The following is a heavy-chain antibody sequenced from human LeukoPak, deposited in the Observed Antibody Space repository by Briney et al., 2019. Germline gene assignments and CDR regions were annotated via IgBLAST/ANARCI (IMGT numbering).Heavy chain of an antibody. J-gene: IGHJ4*02. CDR3: ARVATPDVSSPLDF. CDR2: IFSSGGA. D-gene: IGHD6-19*01. Sequence: KPSETLFLTCAVSGGSITGFFWTWIRQPAGEGLQYIGRIFSSGGANYNPSLQSRVAMSVDTSQNLFSLKLTSVTAADTAVYFCARVATPDVSSPLDFWGQGILVTVSS. CDR1: GGSITGFF. V-gene: IGHV4-4*07.